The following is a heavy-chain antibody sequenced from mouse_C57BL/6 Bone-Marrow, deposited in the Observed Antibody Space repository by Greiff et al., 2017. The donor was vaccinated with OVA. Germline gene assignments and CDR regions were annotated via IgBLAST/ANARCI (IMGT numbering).Heavy chain of an antibody. J-gene: IGHJ4*01. V-gene: IGHV8-8*01. Sequence: QVQLKESGPGILQPSQTLSLTCSFSGFSLSTFGMGVGWIRQPSGKGLEWLAHIWWDDDKYYNPALKSRLTISKDTSKNQVFLKIANVDTADTATYYCARIGYDYDVEYYAMDYWGQGTSVTVSS. D-gene: IGHD2-4*01. CDR1: GFSLSTFGMG. CDR2: IWWDDDK. CDR3: ARIGYDYDVEYYAMDY.